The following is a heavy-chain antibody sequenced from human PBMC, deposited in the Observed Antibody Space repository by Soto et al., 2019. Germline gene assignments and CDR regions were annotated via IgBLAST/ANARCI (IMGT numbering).Heavy chain of an antibody. J-gene: IGHJ5*02. CDR1: GGSISSGY. CDR3: ARAYSDASGYGLDP. Sequence: QVQLQESGPGLVKPSETLSLTCTVSGGSISSGYWSWIRQPPGKGLEWIGYIYYSDSINYNPSLKRRVIISVDTSKNQFSLSLNSVTAADTAVYYCARAYSDASGYGLDPWGQGTLVTVSS. D-gene: IGHD3-22*01. CDR2: IYYSDSI. V-gene: IGHV4-59*01.